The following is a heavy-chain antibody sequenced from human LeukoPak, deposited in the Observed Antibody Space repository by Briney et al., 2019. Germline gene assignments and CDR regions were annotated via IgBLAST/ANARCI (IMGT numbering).Heavy chain of an antibody. CDR3: ARAVGLAARPFDY. CDR2: IIPIFGTA. D-gene: IGHD6-6*01. J-gene: IGHJ4*02. V-gene: IGHV1-69*01. Sequence: IIPIFGTANYAQKFQGRVTITADESTSTAYMELSSLRSEDTAVYYCARAVGLAARPFDYWGQGTLVTVSS.